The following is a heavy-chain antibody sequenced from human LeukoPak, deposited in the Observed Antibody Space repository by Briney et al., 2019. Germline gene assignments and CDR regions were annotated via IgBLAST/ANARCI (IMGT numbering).Heavy chain of an antibody. V-gene: IGHV4-39*07. CDR1: GGSISRSSYY. CDR2: INHSGST. D-gene: IGHD6-13*01. Sequence: PSETLSLTCTVSGGSISRSSYYWGWIRQPPGKGPEWIGEINHSGSTNYNPSLKSRVTISVDTSKNQFSLKLSSVTAADTAVYYCARFLGSSWYFGDYGMDVWGQGTTVIVSS. J-gene: IGHJ6*02. CDR3: ARFLGSSWYFGDYGMDV.